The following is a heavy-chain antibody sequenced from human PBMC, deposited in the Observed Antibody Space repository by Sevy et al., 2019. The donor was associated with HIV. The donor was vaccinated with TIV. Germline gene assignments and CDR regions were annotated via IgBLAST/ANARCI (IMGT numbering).Heavy chain of an antibody. Sequence: GGSLRLSCATSGFIFSNAGMSWVRQAPGKGLEWVGRIISKSDGGTSDYAAPVKGRFTISRDDSINTLYLHMNGLKTEDTAIYYCTFHTGSGGQGTLVTVSS. D-gene: IGHD1-26*01. V-gene: IGHV3-15*01. CDR1: GFIFSNAG. CDR2: IISKSDGGTS. J-gene: IGHJ4*02. CDR3: TFHTGS.